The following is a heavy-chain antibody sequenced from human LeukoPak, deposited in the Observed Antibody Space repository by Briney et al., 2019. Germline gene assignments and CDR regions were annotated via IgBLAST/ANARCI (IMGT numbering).Heavy chain of an antibody. CDR3: AKGYGFDSSGSEHYFEN. CDR1: GFTFSNYG. J-gene: IGHJ4*02. CDR2: ISYDGSNK. D-gene: IGHD3-22*01. V-gene: IGHV3-30*18. Sequence: PGGSLRLSCAASGFTFSNYGIHWVRQAPGKGLEGVAVISYDGSNKYYAESVKRRFTISRDNSKNTLYLQMNSLRAEDTAVYYCAKGYGFDSSGSEHYFENWGQGILVTVSS.